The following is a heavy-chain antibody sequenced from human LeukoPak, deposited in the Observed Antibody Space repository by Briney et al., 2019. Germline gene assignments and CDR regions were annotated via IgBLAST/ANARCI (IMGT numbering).Heavy chain of an antibody. Sequence: GGSLRLSCAASGFTFSSYGMHWVRQAPGKGLEWVAVISYDGSNKYYADSVKGRFTISRDNSKNTLYLQMNSLRAEDTAVYYCAKGTLGYYDSSGFDYWGQGTLVTVSS. V-gene: IGHV3-30*18. D-gene: IGHD3-22*01. J-gene: IGHJ4*02. CDR2: ISYDGSNK. CDR3: AKGTLGYYDSSGFDY. CDR1: GFTFSSYG.